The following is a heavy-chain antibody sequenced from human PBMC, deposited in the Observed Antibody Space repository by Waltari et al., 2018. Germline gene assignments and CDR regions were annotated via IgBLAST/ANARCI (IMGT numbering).Heavy chain of an antibody. CDR3: AKEGRGSSGWSGPFDY. J-gene: IGHJ4*02. Sequence: EVQLVESGGVVVQPGGSLRLSCAASGFTFDDYAMHWVRQAPGKGLEWVSLISWDGGSTYYADSVKGRFTIARDNSKNSRYLQMNSLRAEDTALYYCAKEGRGSSGWSGPFDYWGQGTLVTVSS. D-gene: IGHD6-19*01. CDR1: GFTFDDYA. V-gene: IGHV3-43D*04. CDR2: ISWDGGST.